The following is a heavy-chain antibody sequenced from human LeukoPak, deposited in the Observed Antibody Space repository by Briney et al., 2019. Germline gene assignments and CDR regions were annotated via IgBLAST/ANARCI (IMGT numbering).Heavy chain of an antibody. CDR1: GFTFSSYS. CDR2: ISSSSSTI. CDR3: AREGDFWSGYYMDV. J-gene: IGHJ6*03. V-gene: IGHV3-48*01. D-gene: IGHD3-3*01. Sequence: GGSLRLSCAASGFTFSSYSMNWVRQAPGKGLEWVSYISSSSSTIYYADSVKGRFTISRDNAKNSLYLQMNSLRAEDTVVYYCAREGDFWSGYYMDVWGKGTTVTVSS.